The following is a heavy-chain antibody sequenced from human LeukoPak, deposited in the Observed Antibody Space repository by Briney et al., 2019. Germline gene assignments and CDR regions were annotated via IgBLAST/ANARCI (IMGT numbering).Heavy chain of an antibody. CDR1: GGTFSSYA. D-gene: IGHD3-10*01. CDR3: ARAYSGSGSPDY. V-gene: IGHV1-69*04. Sequence: SSVKVSCKASGGTFSSYAISWVRQAPGQGLEWMGRIIPILGIANYAQKFQGRVTITADKSTSTAYMELSSLRSEDTPVYYCARAYSGSGSPDYWGQGTLVTVSS. CDR2: IIPILGIA. J-gene: IGHJ4*02.